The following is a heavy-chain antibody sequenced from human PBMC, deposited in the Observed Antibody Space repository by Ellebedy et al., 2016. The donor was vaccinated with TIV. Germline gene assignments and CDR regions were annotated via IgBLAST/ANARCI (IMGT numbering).Heavy chain of an antibody. Sequence: GGSLRLXXAASGFTFDDYAMHWVRQAPGKGLEWVSGISWNSGSIGYADSVKGRFTISRDNAKNSLYLQMNSLRAEDTALYYCCSSQDYYYYYMDVWGKGTTVTVSS. D-gene: IGHD2-15*01. CDR3: CSSQDYYYYYMDV. J-gene: IGHJ6*03. V-gene: IGHV3-9*01. CDR2: ISWNSGSI. CDR1: GFTFDDYA.